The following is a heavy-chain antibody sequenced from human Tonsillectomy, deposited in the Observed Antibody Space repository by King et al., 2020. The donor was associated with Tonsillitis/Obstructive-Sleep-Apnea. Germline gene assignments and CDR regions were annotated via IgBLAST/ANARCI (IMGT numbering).Heavy chain of an antibody. V-gene: IGHV1-69*01. CDR1: GGSFSIHA. Sequence: QLVQSGAEVKKPGSSVKVSCKTSGGSFSIHAINWVRQAPGQGLEWIGGIIPVFGTANYAQMLQGRVTIIADESSTTAYMELSSLQPDDSAMYYCARGNSGPTIGNAFDVWGQGTLVTVSS. CDR3: ARGNSGPTIGNAFDV. D-gene: IGHD2-2*01. J-gene: IGHJ3*01. CDR2: IIPVFGTA.